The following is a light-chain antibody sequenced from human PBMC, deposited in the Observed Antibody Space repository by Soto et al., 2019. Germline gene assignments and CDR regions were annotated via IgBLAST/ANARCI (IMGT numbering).Light chain of an antibody. V-gene: IGKV1-12*01. CDR2: GAT. CDR3: QQANSFPLT. CDR1: QDVGSW. Sequence: DFQMTQSPSSVSASVGDRVTITCRASQDVGSWLAWYQKKPGKAPKVLIFGATSLQSGVPSRFSGSGSGTEFTLTISSLQPEDFATYFCQQANSFPLTFGGGTKVEIK. J-gene: IGKJ4*01.